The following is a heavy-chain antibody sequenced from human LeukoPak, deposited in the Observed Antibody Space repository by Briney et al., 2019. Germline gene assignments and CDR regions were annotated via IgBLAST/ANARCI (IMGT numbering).Heavy chain of an antibody. J-gene: IGHJ5*02. V-gene: IGHV4-30-4*01. Sequence: PSQTLSLTCTVSGGSISSGDYYWGWIRQPPGKGLEWIGYIYYSGRTYYNPSLKSRVTISVDTSKNQFSLKLSSVTAADTAVYYCAREWSGEGSWFDPWGQGTLVTVSS. CDR1: GGSISSGDYY. CDR2: IYYSGRT. CDR3: AREWSGEGSWFDP. D-gene: IGHD3-10*01.